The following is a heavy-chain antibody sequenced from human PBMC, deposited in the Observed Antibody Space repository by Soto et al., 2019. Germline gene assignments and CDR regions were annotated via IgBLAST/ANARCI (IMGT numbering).Heavy chain of an antibody. CDR2: INPKSGGT. D-gene: IGHD2-8*01. Sequence: PRASVKVSCKASGYSFTDYHIHWVRQAPGQGLEWLGRINPKSGGTSTAQKFQGWVTMTTDTSISTASMELTRLTSDDTAIYYCARGDSTDCSNGVCSFFYNHDMDVWGQGTTVTVSS. V-gene: IGHV1-2*04. J-gene: IGHJ6*02. CDR1: GYSFTDYH. CDR3: ARGDSTDCSNGVCSFFYNHDMDV.